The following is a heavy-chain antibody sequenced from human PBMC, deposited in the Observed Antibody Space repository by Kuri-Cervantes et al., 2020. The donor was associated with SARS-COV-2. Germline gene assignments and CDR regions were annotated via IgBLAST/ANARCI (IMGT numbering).Heavy chain of an antibody. V-gene: IGHV4-34*01. D-gene: IGHD2-15*01. CDR3: AGTRDIVVVVAANNWFDP. Sequence: SQTLSLTCAVYGGSFSGYYWSWIRQPPGKGLEWIGEINHSGSTNYNPSLKSRVTISVDTSKNQFSLKLSSVTAADTAVYYCAGTRDIVVVVAANNWFDPWGQGTLGHRLL. J-gene: IGHJ5*02. CDR2: INHSGST. CDR1: GGSFSGYY.